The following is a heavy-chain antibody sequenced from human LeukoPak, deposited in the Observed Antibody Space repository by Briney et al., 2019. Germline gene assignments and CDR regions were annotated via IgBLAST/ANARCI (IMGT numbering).Heavy chain of an antibody. CDR1: GYTFTTCA. CDR3: TIGLAGDWDAFDI. V-gene: IGHV1-3*01. CDR2: IHADSGNT. D-gene: IGHD6-19*01. J-gene: IGHJ3*02. Sequence: GASVKVSCKTSGYTFTTCAVHWVRQAPGQRLEWMGWIHADSGNTKYSQKLQGRVAIARDTSASTICMELTSLRIEDTAVYFCTIGLAGDWDAFDIWGLGTMVTVSS.